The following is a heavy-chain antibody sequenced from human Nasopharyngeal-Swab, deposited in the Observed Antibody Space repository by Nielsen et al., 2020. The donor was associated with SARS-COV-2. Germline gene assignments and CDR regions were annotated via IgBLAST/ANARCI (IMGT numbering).Heavy chain of an antibody. Sequence: WVRQAPGQGLEWMGWINTNTGNPTYAQGFTGRFVFSLDTSVSTAYLQISSLKAEDTAVYYCARDFENIVVVPVAHGIYYYYYMDVWGKGTTVTVSS. V-gene: IGHV7-4-1*02. J-gene: IGHJ6*03. CDR2: INTNTGNP. D-gene: IGHD2-2*01. CDR3: ARDFENIVVVPVAHGIYYYYYMDV.